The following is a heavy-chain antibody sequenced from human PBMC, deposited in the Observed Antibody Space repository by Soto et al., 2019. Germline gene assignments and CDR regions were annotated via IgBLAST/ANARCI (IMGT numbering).Heavy chain of an antibody. J-gene: IGHJ5*02. CDR2: INAHSGGT. V-gene: IGHV1-2*02. Sequence: GASVKVSCKASGFSFTGYYIHWLRQAPGQGLEWMGWINAHSGGTEYAQKFQGRVTLTRDTSIGTAYMTLSSLRSDDTAIYYCAKDLTRQLAYWLDPWGQGTQVTVSS. D-gene: IGHD6-6*01. CDR1: GFSFTGYY. CDR3: AKDLTRQLAYWLDP.